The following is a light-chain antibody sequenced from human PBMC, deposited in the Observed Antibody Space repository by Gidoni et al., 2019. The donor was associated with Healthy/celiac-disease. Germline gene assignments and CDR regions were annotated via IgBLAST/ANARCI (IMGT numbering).Light chain of an antibody. Sequence: QSALTLPASVSGSPGQSITISCTGTSSDVCGYNYVYWYQQHPGKAPKLMIYDVSNRPAGVSNRFSGSKSGNTASLTISGLQAEDEADYYCSSYTSSSTEVFGTGTKVTVL. CDR1: SSDVCGYNY. V-gene: IGLV2-14*03. CDR3: SSYTSSSTEV. CDR2: DVS. J-gene: IGLJ1*01.